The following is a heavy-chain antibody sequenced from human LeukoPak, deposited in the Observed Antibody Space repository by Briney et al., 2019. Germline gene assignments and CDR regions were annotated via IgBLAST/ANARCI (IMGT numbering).Heavy chain of an antibody. J-gene: IGHJ4*02. Sequence: GGSLRLSCAVSGFTVSSNYMSWVRQAPGKGLEWVSIIYGGGSTYYADSVKGRFTISRDNSKNTLYLQMNSLRAEDTAVYYCAKDSAYCSSTSCYTGDYWGQGTLVTVSS. V-gene: IGHV3-66*02. CDR2: IYGGGST. CDR3: AKDSAYCSSTSCYTGDY. D-gene: IGHD2-2*02. CDR1: GFTVSSNY.